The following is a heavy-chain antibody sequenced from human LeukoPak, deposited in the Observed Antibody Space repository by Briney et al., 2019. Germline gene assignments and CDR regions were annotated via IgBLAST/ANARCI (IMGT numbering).Heavy chain of an antibody. CDR3: AKHAGDYINCVAF. D-gene: IGHD4-17*01. Sequence: GGSLRLSCAVSGFTVSSHYMSWVRQAPGQGLEWVSGITGSGENTHYADSVKGRFTISRDNSKNTLYLQMNSLRAEDTAIYYCAKHAGDYINCVAFWGQGILVTVSS. J-gene: IGHJ4*02. CDR2: ITGSGENT. V-gene: IGHV3-23*01. CDR1: GFTVSSHY.